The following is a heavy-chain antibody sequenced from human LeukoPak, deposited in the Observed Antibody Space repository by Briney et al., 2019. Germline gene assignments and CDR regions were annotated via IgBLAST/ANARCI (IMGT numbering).Heavy chain of an antibody. J-gene: IGHJ3*02. CDR3: ARTYYDILTGYYLGAFDI. Sequence: PSETLSLTCTVSGGSISSYYWSWIRQPPGKGLEWIGYIYYSGSTNCNPSLKSRVTISVDTSKNQSSLKLSSVTAADTAVYYCARTYYDILTGYYLGAFDIWGQGTMVTVSS. CDR1: GGSISSYY. V-gene: IGHV4-59*08. D-gene: IGHD3-9*01. CDR2: IYYSGST.